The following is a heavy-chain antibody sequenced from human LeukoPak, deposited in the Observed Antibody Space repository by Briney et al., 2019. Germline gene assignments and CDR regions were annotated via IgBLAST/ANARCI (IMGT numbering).Heavy chain of an antibody. CDR3: AGGGYSYALVDY. CDR2: IYYSGST. CDR1: GGSISSYY. V-gene: IGHV4-59*08. D-gene: IGHD5-18*01. J-gene: IGHJ4*02. Sequence: SETLSLTCTVSGGSISSYYWSWIRQPPGKGLEWIGYIYYSGSTNYNPSLKSRVTISVDTSKNQFPLKLSSVTAADTAVYYCAGGGYSYALVDYWGQGTLVTVSS.